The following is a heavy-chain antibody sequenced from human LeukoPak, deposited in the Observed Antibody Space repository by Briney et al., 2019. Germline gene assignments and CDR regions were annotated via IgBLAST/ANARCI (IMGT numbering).Heavy chain of an antibody. D-gene: IGHD3-22*01. Sequence: ASVKVSCKASGYTFTSYDINWVRQATGQGLEWMGWMNPNSGNTGYAQKFQGRVTMAWNTSISTAYMELSSLRSEDTAVYYCARAVYYYDSSGYYSNTFDPWGQGTLVTVSS. V-gene: IGHV1-8*01. J-gene: IGHJ5*02. CDR1: GYTFTSYD. CDR2: MNPNSGNT. CDR3: ARAVYYYDSSGYYSNTFDP.